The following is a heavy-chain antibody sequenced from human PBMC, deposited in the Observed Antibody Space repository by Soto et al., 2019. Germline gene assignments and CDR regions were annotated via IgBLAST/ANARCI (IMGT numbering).Heavy chain of an antibody. CDR2: IIPIFGTA. Sequence: QVQLVQSGAEVKKPGSSVKVSCKASGGTFSSYAISWVRQAPGQGLEWMGGIIPIFGTANYAQKFQGRVTITADESTSTAYMELSSLRSVDTAVYYCARDLPYSSSPYYYYGMDVWGQGTTVTVSS. CDR1: GGTFSSYA. J-gene: IGHJ6*02. V-gene: IGHV1-69*01. D-gene: IGHD6-6*01. CDR3: ARDLPYSSSPYYYYGMDV.